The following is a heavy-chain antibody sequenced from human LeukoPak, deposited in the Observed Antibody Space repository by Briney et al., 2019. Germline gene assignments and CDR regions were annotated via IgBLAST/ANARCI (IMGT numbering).Heavy chain of an antibody. CDR3: ARGLDDLWSGYPSHYMDV. CDR1: GGSISSHY. V-gene: IGHV4-59*11. J-gene: IGHJ6*03. CDR2: IYYSGST. Sequence: PSETLSLTCTVSGGSISSHYWSWIRQPPGKGLEWIGYIYYSGSTNYNPSLKSRVTISVDTSKNQFSLKLSSVTAADTAVYCCARGLDDLWSGYPSHYMDVWGKGTTVTVSS. D-gene: IGHD3-3*01.